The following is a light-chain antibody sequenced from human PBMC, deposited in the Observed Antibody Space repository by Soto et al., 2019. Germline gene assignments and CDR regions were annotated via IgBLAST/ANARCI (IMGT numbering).Light chain of an antibody. Sequence: VMTQSPLSLTVTPGEPASISCSSSHSLLHSNGYNYLDWYLQKPGQSPQLLIYLGSNRASGVPDRFSGSGSGTDFTLKISRVEAEDVGVYYCMQPLQSWTFGQGTKVDIK. CDR2: LGS. CDR3: MQPLQSWT. J-gene: IGKJ1*01. CDR1: HSLLHSNGYNY. V-gene: IGKV2-28*01.